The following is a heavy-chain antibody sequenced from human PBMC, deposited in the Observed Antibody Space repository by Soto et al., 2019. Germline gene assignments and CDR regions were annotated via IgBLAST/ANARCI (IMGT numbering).Heavy chain of an antibody. CDR3: ARKRLPEGYYYDSSGYYKNFDY. CDR1: GGSISSSSYY. V-gene: IGHV4-39*01. CDR2: IYYSGST. D-gene: IGHD3-22*01. Sequence: SETLSLTCTVSGGSISSSSYYWGWIRQPPGKGLEWIGSIYYSGSTYYNPSLKSRVTISVDTSKNQFSLKLSSVTAADTAVYYCARKRLPEGYYYDSSGYYKNFDYWGQGTLVTVSS. J-gene: IGHJ4*02.